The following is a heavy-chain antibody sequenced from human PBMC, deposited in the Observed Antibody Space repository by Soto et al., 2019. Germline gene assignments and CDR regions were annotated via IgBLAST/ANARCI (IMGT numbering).Heavy chain of an antibody. CDR2: IIPIVGTA. CDR3: ARANWNDDGDAFDI. Sequence: AASVKVSCKASGGTFSSYAISWVRQAPGQGLECMGGIIPIVGTANYAQKFQGRVTITAXXXXSXXXMXLXXLRXEXTAVYCCARANWNDDGDAFDIWGQGKMVTVPS. CDR1: GGTFSSYA. V-gene: IGHV1-69*06. D-gene: IGHD1-1*01. J-gene: IGHJ3*02.